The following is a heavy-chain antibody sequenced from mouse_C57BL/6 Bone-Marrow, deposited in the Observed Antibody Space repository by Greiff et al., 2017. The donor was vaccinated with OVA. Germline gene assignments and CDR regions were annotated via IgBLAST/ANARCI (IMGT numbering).Heavy chain of an antibody. Sequence: VQLQQSGAELVRPGASVKLSCTASGFNIKDDYMHWVKQRPEQGLEWIGWIDPENGDTEYASKFQGKATITADTSSNTAYLQLSSLTSEDTAVYYCTTGVLRSVADYFDYWGQGTTLTVSS. D-gene: IGHD1-1*01. V-gene: IGHV14-4*01. CDR1: GFNIKDDY. J-gene: IGHJ2*01. CDR2: IDPENGDT. CDR3: TTGVLRSVADYFDY.